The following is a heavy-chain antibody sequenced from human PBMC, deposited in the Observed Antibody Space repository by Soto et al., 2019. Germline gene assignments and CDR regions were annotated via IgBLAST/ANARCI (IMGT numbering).Heavy chain of an antibody. CDR2: INAGNGNT. CDR1: GYTFTSYA. Sequence: VASVKVSFKASGYTFTSYAMHWVRQAPGQRLEWMGWINAGNGNTKYSQKFQGRVTITRDTSASTAYMELSSLRSEDTAVYYCARGSGWFLYYYYYGMDVWGQGTTVTVSS. D-gene: IGHD6-19*01. CDR3: ARGSGWFLYYYYYGMDV. V-gene: IGHV1-3*01. J-gene: IGHJ6*02.